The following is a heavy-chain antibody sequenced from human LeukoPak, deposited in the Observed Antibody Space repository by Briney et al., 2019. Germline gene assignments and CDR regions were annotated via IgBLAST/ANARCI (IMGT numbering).Heavy chain of an antibody. CDR1: GFSFSDYG. Sequence: GGSLRLSCAASGFSFSDYGMHWVRQAPGKGLEWVSAISGSGGSTYYADSVKGRFTISRDNSKNTLYLQMNSLRAEDTAVYYCAKTHYDSSGYLDYWGQGTLVTVSS. J-gene: IGHJ4*02. CDR2: ISGSGGST. D-gene: IGHD3-22*01. CDR3: AKTHYDSSGYLDY. V-gene: IGHV3-23*01.